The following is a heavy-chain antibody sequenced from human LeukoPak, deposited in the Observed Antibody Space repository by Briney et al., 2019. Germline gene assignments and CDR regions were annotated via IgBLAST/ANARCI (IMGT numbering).Heavy chain of an antibody. CDR3: ARRSGEGYFDC. D-gene: IGHD1-26*01. CDR2: IYSGGDT. Sequence: PGGSLILSCAASGFIVSSNYMTWVRQAPGKGLEWLSVIYSGGDTYYADSVKGRFTISRDNSKNTLYLQMNSLRAEDTAVYYCARRSGEGYFDCWGQGTLVTVSS. CDR1: GFIVSSNY. V-gene: IGHV3-66*01. J-gene: IGHJ4*02.